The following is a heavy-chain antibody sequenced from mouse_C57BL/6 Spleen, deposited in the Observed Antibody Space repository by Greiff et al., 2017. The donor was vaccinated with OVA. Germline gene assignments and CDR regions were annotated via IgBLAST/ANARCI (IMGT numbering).Heavy chain of an antibody. CDR3: ASGMRGQSAMDY. V-gene: IGHV1-64*01. Sequence: VQLQQPGAELVKPGASVKLSCKASGYTFTSYWMHWVTQRPGQGLEWIGMIHPNSGSTNYNEKFQCKATLTVDKSSSTAYMQHSSLTSEDSAGYCCASGMRGQSAMDYWGQGTSVTVSS. D-gene: IGHD3-3*01. CDR2: IHPNSGST. J-gene: IGHJ4*01. CDR1: GYTFTSYW.